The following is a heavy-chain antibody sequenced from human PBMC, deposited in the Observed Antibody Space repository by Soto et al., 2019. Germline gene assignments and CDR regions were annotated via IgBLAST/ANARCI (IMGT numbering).Heavy chain of an antibody. Sequence: PGGSLRLSCAASGLTFSSYAMSWVRQAPGKGLEWVSAISGSGGSTYYADSVKGRFTISRDNSKNTLYLQMNSLRAEDTAVYYCAKDPHDYGDYVTSNIDYGFEAGSYGMDVWGQGTTVTVSS. CDR1: GLTFSSYA. CDR2: ISGSGGST. CDR3: AKDPHDYGDYVTSNIDYGFEAGSYGMDV. D-gene: IGHD4-17*01. V-gene: IGHV3-23*01. J-gene: IGHJ6*02.